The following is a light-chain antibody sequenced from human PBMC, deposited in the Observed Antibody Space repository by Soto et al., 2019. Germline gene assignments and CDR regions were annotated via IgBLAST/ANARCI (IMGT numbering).Light chain of an antibody. V-gene: IGKV3-11*01. CDR2: DAS. Sequence: ILLTHSPVTLSLSPVQRATLSCRASQSISTYLAWYQVKPGQAPRLLIYDASSRATGVPARFSGSGSGTDFSLTISSLEPEDVAVYYCQQRSQWPPMTFGQGTRLEIK. CDR3: QQRSQWPPMT. CDR1: QSISTY. J-gene: IGKJ5*01.